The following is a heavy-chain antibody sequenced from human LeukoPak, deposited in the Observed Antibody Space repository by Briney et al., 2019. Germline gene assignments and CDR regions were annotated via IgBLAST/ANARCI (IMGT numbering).Heavy chain of an antibody. V-gene: IGHV1-8*03. D-gene: IGHD1-26*01. Sequence: GGSLRLSCAASGFTFSSYWMSWVRQAPGKGLEWMGWMNPNSGNTGYAQKFHGRVTITRNTSINTAYMELSSLRSEDTAVYYCARVDREVGPTPLFYNFDYWGQGTLVTVSS. J-gene: IGHJ4*02. CDR3: ARVDREVGPTPLFYNFDY. CDR2: MNPNSGNT. CDR1: GFTFSSYW.